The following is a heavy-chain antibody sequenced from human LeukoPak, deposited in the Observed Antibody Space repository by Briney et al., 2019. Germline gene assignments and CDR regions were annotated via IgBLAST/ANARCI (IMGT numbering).Heavy chain of an antibody. J-gene: IGHJ4*02. CDR1: GFTFSSYH. CDR2: IGSSGSYI. Sequence: GGSLRLSCEVSGFTFSSYHMNWVRQAPGKGLEWVTSIGSSGSYIYYADSLTGRFTISRDNAKNSLYLQMNSLRAEDTAMYYCARRATTERGHSYGLDFWGQGTLVTVSS. D-gene: IGHD5-18*01. V-gene: IGHV3-21*01. CDR3: ARRATTERGHSYGLDF.